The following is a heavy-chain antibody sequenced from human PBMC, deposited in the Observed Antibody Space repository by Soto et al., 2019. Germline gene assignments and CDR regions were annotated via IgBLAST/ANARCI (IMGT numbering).Heavy chain of an antibody. Sequence: SETLSLTCTVSGGSISGGGHYWGWIRQPPGKGLEWIGFMYYTGDAYYNPSLKSRLSISVDTSMNQFSLELTSVTAADTAVYYCASSDPYYFFDYRALRTPVTVSS. D-gene: IGHD2-21*01. J-gene: IGHJ4*02. CDR2: MYYTGDA. CDR1: GGSISGGGHY. V-gene: IGHV4-31*03. CDR3: ASSDPYYFFDY.